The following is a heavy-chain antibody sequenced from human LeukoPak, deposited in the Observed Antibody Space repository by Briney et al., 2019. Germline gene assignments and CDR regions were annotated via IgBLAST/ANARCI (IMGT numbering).Heavy chain of an antibody. CDR2: ISDSGGST. J-gene: IGHJ4*02. V-gene: IGHV3-23*01. Sequence: PGGSLRLSCAASLVTFNNYAMTWVRQAPGKGLEWVSTISDSGGSTYYADSVKGRFTISRDISRNTLYLQMNSLRAEDTAVYYCAKVGYCSGGNCYRSFDYWGQGTLVTVSS. CDR1: LVTFNNYA. CDR3: AKVGYCSGGNCYRSFDY. D-gene: IGHD2-15*01.